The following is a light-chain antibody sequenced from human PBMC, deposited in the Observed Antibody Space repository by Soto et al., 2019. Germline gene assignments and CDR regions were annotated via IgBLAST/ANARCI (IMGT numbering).Light chain of an antibody. V-gene: IGLV2-23*01. J-gene: IGLJ2*01. CDR3: CSYAGSLV. CDR2: EGS. Sequence: QPASVSGSPGQSITISCTGTSSDVGSYNLVSWYQQHPGKAPKLMIYEGSKRPSGVSNRFSGSKSGNTASLTISGLQAEDEADYYCCSYAGSLVFGGGTKVTVL. CDR1: SSDVGSYNL.